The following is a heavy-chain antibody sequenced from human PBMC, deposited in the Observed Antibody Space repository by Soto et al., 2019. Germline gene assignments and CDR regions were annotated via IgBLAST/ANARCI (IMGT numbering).Heavy chain of an antibody. Sequence: EGQLLQSGGDLVQPGGSLRLSCAGSGLTLRSCAMTWIRQTPEKWLEWVSTISGRSAVPSYADSVNGRFTVSRDNSKNTLYLQMNSLRPDDTAIYYCAKGGPFTGGFDPWGQGTLVTVSA. CDR3: AKGGPFTGGFDP. CDR1: GLTLRSCA. D-gene: IGHD3-16*01. V-gene: IGHV3-23*01. J-gene: IGHJ5*02. CDR2: ISGRSAVP.